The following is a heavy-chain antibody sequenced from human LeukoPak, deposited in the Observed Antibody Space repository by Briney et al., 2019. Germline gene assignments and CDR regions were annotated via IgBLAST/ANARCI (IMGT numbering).Heavy chain of an antibody. CDR2: ISGSSSYA. D-gene: IGHD3-10*01. Sequence: GGSLRLSCAASGFTFSDYYMSWIRQAPGKGLEWVSYISGSSSYANYADSVKGRFTISRDNAKNSLYLQMNSLRAEDTAVYYCARVPYYYGSGSYYSGYYFDYWGQGTLVTVSS. V-gene: IGHV3-11*06. J-gene: IGHJ4*02. CDR1: GFTFSDYY. CDR3: ARVPYYYGSGSYYSGYYFDY.